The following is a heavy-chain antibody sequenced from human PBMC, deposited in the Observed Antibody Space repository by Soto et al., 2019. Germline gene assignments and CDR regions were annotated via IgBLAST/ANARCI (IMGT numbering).Heavy chain of an antibody. CDR1: GYTFTSYG. D-gene: IGHD3-10*01. J-gene: IGHJ4*02. Sequence: QVQLVQSGAEVKKPGASVTVSCKASGYTFTSYGISWVRQAPGQGLEWMGWISAYNGNTNYAQKLQGRVTMTTDTSTSTAYMELRSLRSDDTAVYYCARTIGGAYYYGSGSYYTFDYWGQGTLVTVSS. CDR2: ISAYNGNT. CDR3: ARTIGGAYYYGSGSYYTFDY. V-gene: IGHV1-18*04.